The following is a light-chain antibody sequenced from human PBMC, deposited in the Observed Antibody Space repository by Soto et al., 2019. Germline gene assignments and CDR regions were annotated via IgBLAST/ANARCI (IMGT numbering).Light chain of an antibody. J-gene: IGKJ4*01. CDR3: QQYGTSSLT. CDR2: GAS. Sequence: EIVLTQSPGTLSLSPGERATLFCWASESVSSNYLAWYQQKPGQAPRLLIYGASSKATGIPDRFSGSGSGTDFTLTISRLEPEDFAVYYCQQYGTSSLTFGGGAKVEIK. V-gene: IGKV3-20*01. CDR1: ESVSSNY.